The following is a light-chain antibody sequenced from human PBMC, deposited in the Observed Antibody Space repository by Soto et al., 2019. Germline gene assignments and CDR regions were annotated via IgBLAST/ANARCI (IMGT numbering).Light chain of an antibody. Sequence: QSALTQPRSVSGSPGQSVTISCTGTSSDVGGYDFVSWYQQHPGKAPKLMIYDVSKRPSGVPDRFSGSKSANSASLTISGLQAEDEALYYCCSYAGSYNLGVFGGGTMLTVL. J-gene: IGLJ3*02. CDR3: CSYAGSYNLGV. V-gene: IGLV2-11*01. CDR2: DVS. CDR1: SSDVGGYDF.